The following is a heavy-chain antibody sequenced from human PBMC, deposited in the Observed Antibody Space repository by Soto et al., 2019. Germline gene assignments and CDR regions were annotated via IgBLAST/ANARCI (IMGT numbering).Heavy chain of an antibody. Sequence: GGSLRLSCAASGFTFSSYGMHWVRQAPGKGLEWVAVIWYDGSNKYYADSVKGRFTISRDNSKNTLYLQMNSLRAEDTAVYYCARGLGRYYGDYGLDYMDVWGKGTTVTVSS. D-gene: IGHD4-17*01. CDR2: IWYDGSNK. CDR3: ARGLGRYYGDYGLDYMDV. CDR1: GFTFSSYG. J-gene: IGHJ6*03. V-gene: IGHV3-33*01.